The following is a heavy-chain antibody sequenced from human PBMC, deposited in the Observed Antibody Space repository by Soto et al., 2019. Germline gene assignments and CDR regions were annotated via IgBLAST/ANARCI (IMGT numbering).Heavy chain of an antibody. J-gene: IGHJ6*02. CDR1: GFTFSDYY. Sequence: QVQLVESGGGLVKPGGSLRLSCAASGFTFSDYYMSWIRQAPGKGLEWGSYISSSGSTIYYADSVKGRFTISRDNAKNALYLQRNSLRDEDTAVYYCARARLGGSYSYYYYYGMDVWGQGTTVTVSS. V-gene: IGHV3-11*01. D-gene: IGHD1-26*01. CDR2: ISSSGSTI. CDR3: ARARLGGSYSYYYYYGMDV.